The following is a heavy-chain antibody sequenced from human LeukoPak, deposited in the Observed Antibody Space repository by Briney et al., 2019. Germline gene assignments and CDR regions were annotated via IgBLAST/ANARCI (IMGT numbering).Heavy chain of an antibody. J-gene: IGHJ4*02. Sequence: SETLSLTCTVSGGSISSYYWSWIRQPPGKGLEWIGHIYYSGSTNYNPSLKSRVTISIDTSKNQFSLRLSSVTAADMAVYYCARGAAGYSYGWGQGTLVTVSS. D-gene: IGHD5-18*01. V-gene: IGHV4-59*01. CDR3: ARGAAGYSYG. CDR2: IYYSGST. CDR1: GGSISSYY.